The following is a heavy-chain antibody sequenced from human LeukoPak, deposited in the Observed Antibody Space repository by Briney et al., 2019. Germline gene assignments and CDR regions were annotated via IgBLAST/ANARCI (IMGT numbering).Heavy chain of an antibody. D-gene: IGHD5-12*01. CDR3: ARDGHYSGYGPFDY. V-gene: IGHV4-34*01. CDR1: GGSFSGYY. J-gene: IGHJ4*02. Sequence: SETLSLTCAVYGGSFSGYYWSWIRQPPGKGLEWIGEINHSGSTNYNPSLKSRVTISVDTSKNQFSLKLSSVTAADTAVYYCARDGHYSGYGPFDYWGQGTLVTVSS. CDR2: INHSGST.